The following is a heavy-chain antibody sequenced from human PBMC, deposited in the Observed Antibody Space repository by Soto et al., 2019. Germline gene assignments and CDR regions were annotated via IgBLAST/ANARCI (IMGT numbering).Heavy chain of an antibody. D-gene: IGHD3-22*01. V-gene: IGHV3-23*01. J-gene: IGHJ6*02. CDR1: GFTFSDYY. CDR2: ISDSGGST. Sequence: GGSLRLSCAASGFTFSDYYMTWVREAPGKGLEWVSSISDSGGSTSYADSVKGRFSISRDNSKNTLYLQMNSLRVEDTALYYCALILVPPSYYVTHVRGQATTVTLS. CDR3: ALILVPPSYYVTHV.